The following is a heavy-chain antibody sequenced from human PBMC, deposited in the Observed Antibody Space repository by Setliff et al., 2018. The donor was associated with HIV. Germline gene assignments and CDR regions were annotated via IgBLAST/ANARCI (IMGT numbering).Heavy chain of an antibody. J-gene: IGHJ4*02. CDR2: IYSGGRT. V-gene: IGHV3-53*01. Sequence: PGGSLRLSCVVSGFTVSGNYMSWVRQAPGKGLEWVAIIYSGGRTYYTESVKGRFTVSRDNSKNTLYLQMNSLRVEDTADYYCARDGTGYDARLDYWGQGTLVTVSS. CDR3: ARDGTGYDARLDY. D-gene: IGHD3-22*01. CDR1: GFTVSGNY.